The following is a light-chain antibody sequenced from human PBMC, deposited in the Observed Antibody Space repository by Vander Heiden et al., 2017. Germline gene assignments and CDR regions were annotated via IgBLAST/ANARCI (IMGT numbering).Light chain of an antibody. CDR2: DAS. J-gene: IGKJ3*01. V-gene: IGKV1-33*01. CDR3: QQYDNLPFT. CDR1: QDISKY. Sequence: DIQMTQFPSSLSAFVGDRVTITCQASQDISKYLNWYKQKPGKAQKLLIYDASNLETGVPSRFSGSGSGTDFTFTISSLQPEDSATYYCQQYDNLPFTFGTGTKVDIK.